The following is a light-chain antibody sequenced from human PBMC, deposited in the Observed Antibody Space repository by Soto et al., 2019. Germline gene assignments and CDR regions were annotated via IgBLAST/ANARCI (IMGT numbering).Light chain of an antibody. J-gene: IGKJ4*01. CDR3: QQYVTSPLT. Sequence: EFVLTQSPGTLSLSPGERATLSCRASQSVSSYLAWYQQKPGQAPRLLIYGVSSRATGIPDRFSGSGSGTDFTLTISRLEPEDFAVYYCQQYVTSPLTFGGGTKVEIK. CDR2: GVS. V-gene: IGKV3-20*01. CDR1: QSVSSY.